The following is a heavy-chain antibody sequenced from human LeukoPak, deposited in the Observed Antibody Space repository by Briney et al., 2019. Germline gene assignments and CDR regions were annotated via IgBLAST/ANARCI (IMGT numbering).Heavy chain of an antibody. CDR1: GFTFSSYS. Sequence: GGSLRLSCAASGFTFSSYSMNWVRQAPGKGLEWVSSISSSSSYIYYADSVKGRFTTSRDNSKNMLYLQMNSLSAEDTAVYYCARGPGYSSGWYVLSVDYWGQGTLVTVSS. CDR2: ISSSSSYI. V-gene: IGHV3-21*01. D-gene: IGHD6-19*01. J-gene: IGHJ4*02. CDR3: ARGPGYSSGWYVLSVDY.